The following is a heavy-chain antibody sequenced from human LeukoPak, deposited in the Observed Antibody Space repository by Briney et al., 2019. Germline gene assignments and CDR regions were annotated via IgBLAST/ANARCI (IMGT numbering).Heavy chain of an antibody. Sequence: PGESLKISCKASGYSFTTYWIAWVRQMPGKGLEWMGIIYPDDSDTRYSPSFRGQVTISADKSISTAYLQWSSLRAPDTAVYYCARQADYNLLTSYYKGHLDYWGQGTLVTVSS. J-gene: IGHJ4*02. V-gene: IGHV5-51*01. D-gene: IGHD3-9*01. CDR1: GYSFTTYW. CDR2: IYPDDSDT. CDR3: ARQADYNLLTSYYKGHLDY.